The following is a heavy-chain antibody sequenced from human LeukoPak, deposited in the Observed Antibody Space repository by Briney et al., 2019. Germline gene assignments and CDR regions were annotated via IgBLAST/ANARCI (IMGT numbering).Heavy chain of an antibody. CDR3: ARVATPAGYYYMDV. J-gene: IGHJ6*03. CDR1: GYTLTELS. V-gene: IGHV1-24*01. D-gene: IGHD6-13*01. CDR2: FDPEDGET. Sequence: ASVKVSCKVSGYTLTELSMHWVRQAPGKGLEWMGRFDPEDGETLYAQKFQGRVTMTADTSTDTAYMELSSLRSEDTAVYYCARVATPAGYYYMDVWGKGTTVTISS.